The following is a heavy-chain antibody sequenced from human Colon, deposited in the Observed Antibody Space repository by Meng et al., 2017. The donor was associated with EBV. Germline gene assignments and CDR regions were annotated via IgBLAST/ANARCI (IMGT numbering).Heavy chain of an antibody. D-gene: IGHD1-26*01. Sequence: VECQESGPGLVEPSGTLSLTCGVSGVSISSNIRWTWVRQPPGKGLEWIGDIDDSGSTNYNPSLNSRISISLDKSKNHFSLKVNSVTAADTAVYYCARGKQDAWELLAYWGQGALVTVSS. CDR2: IDDSGST. J-gene: IGHJ4*02. V-gene: IGHV4-4*02. CDR3: ARGKQDAWELLAY. CDR1: GVSISSNIR.